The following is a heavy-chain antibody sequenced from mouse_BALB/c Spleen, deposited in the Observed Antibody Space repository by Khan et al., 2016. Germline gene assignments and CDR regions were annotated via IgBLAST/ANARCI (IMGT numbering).Heavy chain of an antibody. CDR2: INPSTGYT. D-gene: IGHD2-10*01. V-gene: IGHV1-7*01. Sequence: QVQLQQSGAELAKPGASVTLSCKASGYTFTSYWMHWVKQRPGQGLEWIGYINPSTGYTEYNQTLKDKVTLTADKSSSTAYMQLSSLTSEDSAVYSGARCAYYGNCLFAYWGQGTLVTVSA. CDR3: ARCAYYGNCLFAY. CDR1: GYTFTSYW. J-gene: IGHJ3*01.